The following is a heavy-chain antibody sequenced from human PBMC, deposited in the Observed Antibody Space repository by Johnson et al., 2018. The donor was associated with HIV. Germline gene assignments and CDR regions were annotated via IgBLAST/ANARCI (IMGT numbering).Heavy chain of an antibody. V-gene: IGHV3-64*01. CDR1: GLTFSSYA. Sequence: VQLVESGGGLVQPGGSLRLSCAASGLTFSSYAMHWVRQAPGKGLEYVSALSSNGGSTYYANSVKGRFTISRDNSKNKLYLQMGSLRAEDMAVYYCARVGRTRAFDIWGQGTMVTVSS. D-gene: IGHD1-26*01. CDR2: LSSNGGST. J-gene: IGHJ3*02. CDR3: ARVGRTRAFDI.